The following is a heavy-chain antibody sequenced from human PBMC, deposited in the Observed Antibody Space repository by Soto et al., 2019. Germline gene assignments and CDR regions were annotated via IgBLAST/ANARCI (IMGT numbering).Heavy chain of an antibody. CDR2: IRSKAYGGTT. CDR1: GFTFGDYA. V-gene: IGHV3-49*03. CDR3: TRDCTDYSNYVAY. J-gene: IGHJ4*02. D-gene: IGHD4-4*01. Sequence: GGSLRLSCTASGFTFGDYAMSWFRQAPGKGLEWVGFIRSKAYGGTTEYAASVKGRFTISRDDSKSIAYLQMNSLKTEDTAVYYCTRDCTDYSNYVAYWGQGTLVTVSS.